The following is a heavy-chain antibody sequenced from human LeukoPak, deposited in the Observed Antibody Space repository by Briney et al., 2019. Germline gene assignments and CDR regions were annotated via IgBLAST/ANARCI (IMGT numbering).Heavy chain of an antibody. J-gene: IGHJ5*02. V-gene: IGHV1-69*01. Sequence: ASVKVSCKASGGTFSSYAISGVRQAPGQGLEWMGGIIPIFGTANYAQKFQGRVTITADESTSTAYMELSSLRSEDTAVYYCAREAVGGYCSSTSCNQRWFDPWGQGTLVTVSS. D-gene: IGHD2-2*03. CDR1: GGTFSSYA. CDR2: IIPIFGTA. CDR3: AREAVGGYCSSTSCNQRWFDP.